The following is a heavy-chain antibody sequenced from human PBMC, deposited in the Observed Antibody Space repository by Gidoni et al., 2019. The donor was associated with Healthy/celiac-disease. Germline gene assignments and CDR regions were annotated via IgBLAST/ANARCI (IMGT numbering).Heavy chain of an antibody. CDR1: GFTFRSYG. Sequence: QVQLVESGGGVVQPGRSLRRAWAAWGFTFRSYGMHWVRQAPGKGLEWLAVIWYDGSNKYYADSVKGRFTISRDNSKNTLYLQMNSLRAEDTAVYYCARVRGRYSYGIDYWGQGPLVTVSS. D-gene: IGHD5-18*01. J-gene: IGHJ4*02. CDR2: IWYDGSNK. V-gene: IGHV3-33*01. CDR3: ARVRGRYSYGIDY.